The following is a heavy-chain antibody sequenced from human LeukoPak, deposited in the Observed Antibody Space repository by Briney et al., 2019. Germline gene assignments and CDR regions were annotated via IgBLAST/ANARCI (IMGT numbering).Heavy chain of an antibody. CDR3: AKDNRRALGILTGYYDGSAYFDY. D-gene: IGHD3-9*01. J-gene: IGHJ4*02. V-gene: IGHV3-23*01. CDR2: ISGGGGST. Sequence: GGSLRLSCAASGFTFSSYAMGWVRQAPGKGLEWVSAISGGGGSTYYADSVKGRFTISRDNSRNTLYLHMNSLRAEDTAVYYCAKDNRRALGILTGYYDGSAYFDYWGQGTLVTVSS. CDR1: GFTFSSYA.